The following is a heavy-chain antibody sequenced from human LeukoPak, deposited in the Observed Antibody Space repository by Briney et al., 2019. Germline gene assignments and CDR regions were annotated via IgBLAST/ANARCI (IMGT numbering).Heavy chain of an antibody. CDR3: ARVGVVPAAIDY. J-gene: IGHJ4*02. CDR1: GGSFSGYY. Sequence: PSETLSLTCAVYGGSFSGYYWSWIRQPPGKGLEWIGYIYHSGSTYYNPSLKSRVTISVDRSKNQFSLKLSSVTAADTAVYYCARVGVVPAAIDYWGQGTLVTVSS. V-gene: IGHV4-34*01. CDR2: IYHSGST. D-gene: IGHD2-2*01.